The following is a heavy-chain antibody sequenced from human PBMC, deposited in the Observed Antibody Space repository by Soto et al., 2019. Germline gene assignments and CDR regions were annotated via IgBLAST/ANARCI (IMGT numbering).Heavy chain of an antibody. D-gene: IGHD2-8*01. CDR2: ISGRGDST. V-gene: IGHV3-23*01. Sequence: EVQLLESGGILVHPGGSLRLPCAAPGFTFSSYAMPWVRQAPGKGLEWVSAISGRGDSTYYADSVKGRFTISRDQSKNTLYLQMHSLRAEDTAVYFCAKERDNGADRYYFDDWGQGTLVTVSS. CDR3: AKERDNGADRYYFDD. J-gene: IGHJ4*02. CDR1: GFTFSSYA.